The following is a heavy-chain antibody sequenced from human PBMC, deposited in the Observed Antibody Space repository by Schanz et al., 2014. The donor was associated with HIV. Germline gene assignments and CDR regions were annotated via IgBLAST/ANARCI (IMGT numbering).Heavy chain of an antibody. Sequence: EVQLVESGGGLVKPGGSLRLSCAATGFTFSRYKMNWVRQAPGKGLEWVSTVSGSGGHTYYADSVKGRFTISRDNSKNTLFLQMNSLRAEDTAVYYCARDSGSYFWGQGTLVTVSS. CDR3: ARDSGSYF. CDR1: GFTFSRYK. V-gene: IGHV3-23*04. J-gene: IGHJ4*02. D-gene: IGHD1-26*01. CDR2: VSGSGGHT.